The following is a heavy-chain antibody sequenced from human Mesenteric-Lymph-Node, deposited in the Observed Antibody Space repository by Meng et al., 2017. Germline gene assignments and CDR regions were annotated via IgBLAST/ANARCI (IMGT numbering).Heavy chain of an antibody. J-gene: IGHJ4*02. V-gene: IGHV4-34*01. CDR1: GGSFSGYY. CDR3: ARGRGYGDYGSLY. CDR2: INHSGST. D-gene: IGHD4-17*01. Sequence: QVLLQQGGAGLLKPSETLSPTCAVYGGSFSGYYWSWIRQPPGKGLEWIGEINHSGSTNYNPSLKSRVTISVDTSKNQFSLKLSSVTAADTAVYYCARGRGYGDYGSLYWGQGTLVTVSS.